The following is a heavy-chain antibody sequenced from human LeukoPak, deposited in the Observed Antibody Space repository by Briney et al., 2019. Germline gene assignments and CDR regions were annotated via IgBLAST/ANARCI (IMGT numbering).Heavy chain of an antibody. D-gene: IGHD3-9*01. CDR3: AREYYDILTGYYGSSDY. V-gene: IGHV3-7*01. Sequence: PGGSLRLSCAASGFTFSSYWMSWVRQAPGKGLEWVANIKQDGSEKYYVDSVKGRFTISRDNAKNSLYLQMNSLRAEDTAVYYCAREYYDILTGYYGSSDYWGQGTLVTVSS. CDR2: IKQDGSEK. CDR1: GFTFSSYW. J-gene: IGHJ4*02.